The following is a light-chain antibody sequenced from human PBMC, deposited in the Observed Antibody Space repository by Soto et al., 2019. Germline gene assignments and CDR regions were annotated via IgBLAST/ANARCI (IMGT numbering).Light chain of an antibody. CDR2: DAY. CDR3: QQYNNWPRT. V-gene: IGKV3-15*01. Sequence: EVVMTQSPATLSVSPGEGATLSFMASQSFRGLLAWYQQKPGQAPRLLIYDAYTRATGIPARFSGSGSGTEFTLTINSLQSEDFAVYYCQQYNNWPRTFGQGTKVAIK. J-gene: IGKJ1*01. CDR1: QSFRGL.